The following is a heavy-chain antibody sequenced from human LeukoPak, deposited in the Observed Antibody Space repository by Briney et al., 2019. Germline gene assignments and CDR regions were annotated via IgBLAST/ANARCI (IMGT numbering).Heavy chain of an antibody. CDR3: AKAYGSGSYSGYFDY. Sequence: GGSLRLSCAASGFTFSSYAMSWVRQAPGKGLEWVSAISGSGGSTYYADSVKGRFTISRDNSKNTLYLQMNSLRAEDTAVYYCAKAYGSGSYSGYFDYWGQGTLVTVSS. CDR2: ISGSGGST. V-gene: IGHV3-23*01. CDR1: GFTFSSYA. D-gene: IGHD3-10*01. J-gene: IGHJ4*02.